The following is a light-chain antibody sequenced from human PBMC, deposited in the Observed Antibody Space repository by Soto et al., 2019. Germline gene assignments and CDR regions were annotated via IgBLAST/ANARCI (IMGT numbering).Light chain of an antibody. V-gene: IGKV3-20*01. CDR1: QSVSSSS. J-gene: IGKJ1*01. Sequence: EIVLTQSPGTLSLSPGERGTLSCRASQSVSSSSLAWYQQKPGQAPRLLIYGASSRATGIPDRFSGSGSGTDFTLTISRLEPEDFAVYYCQQYGSSPGTFGQGTKVDNK. CDR3: QQYGSSPGT. CDR2: GAS.